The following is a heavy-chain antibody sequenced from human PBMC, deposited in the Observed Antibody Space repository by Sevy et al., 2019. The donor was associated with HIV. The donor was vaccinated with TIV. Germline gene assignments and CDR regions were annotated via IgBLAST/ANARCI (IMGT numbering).Heavy chain of an antibody. J-gene: IGHJ4*02. CDR3: AKDPAGDYGL. D-gene: IGHD3-10*01. Sequence: GSLRLSCTVSGDSVTSYYWSWIRQPPGKGLEWIGYIYYSGIPRYNPSLKSRVTISVDTSKNQFSLKMNSVTAADTAMYYCAKDPAGDYGLWGQGILVTVSS. CDR2: IYYSGIP. CDR1: GDSVTSYY. V-gene: IGHV4-59*02.